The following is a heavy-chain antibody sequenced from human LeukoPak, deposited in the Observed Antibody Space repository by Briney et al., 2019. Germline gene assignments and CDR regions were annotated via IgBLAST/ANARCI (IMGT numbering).Heavy chain of an antibody. J-gene: IGHJ4*02. CDR1: GGAFSSYT. V-gene: IGHV1-46*01. D-gene: IGHD2-2*01. CDR2: VDPRGGST. CDR3: VREYHGGYFDY. Sequence: ASVKVSCKASGGAFSSYTISWVRQAPGQGLEWMGMVDPRGGSTSYAQKFQGRVTMTRDTSTSTVNMELSSLGSEDTAVYYCVREYHGGYFDYWGQGTLVTVSS.